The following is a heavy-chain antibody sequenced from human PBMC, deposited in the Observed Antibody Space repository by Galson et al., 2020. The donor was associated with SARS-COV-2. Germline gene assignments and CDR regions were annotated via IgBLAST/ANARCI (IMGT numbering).Heavy chain of an antibody. CDR1: GFTFDDYA. CDR2: ISWNSGSI. Sequence: GGSLRLSCAASGFTFDDYAMHWVRQAPGKGLEWVSGISWNSGSIGYADSVKGRFTISRDNAKNSLYLQMNSLRAEDTALYYCAYLPIPGYSYGTTGDYWGQGTLVTVSS. V-gene: IGHV3-9*01. CDR3: AYLPIPGYSYGTTGDY. J-gene: IGHJ4*02. D-gene: IGHD5-18*01.